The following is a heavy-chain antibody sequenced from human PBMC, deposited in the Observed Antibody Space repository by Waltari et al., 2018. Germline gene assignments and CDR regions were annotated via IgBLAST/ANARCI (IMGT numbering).Heavy chain of an antibody. CDR1: GFTFSSYR. V-gene: IGHV3-7*01. Sequence: EVQVVESGGDLVQPGGSLRLSCAASGFTFSSYRMTWVRQAPGKGLEWVANINADGSEKEYVDSVKGRFTISRDNAKNSLYLQMNSLRVEDTAVYYCARDGRYQRSGYQTFDHWGQGTLVTVSS. CDR3: ARDGRYQRSGYQTFDH. CDR2: INADGSEK. D-gene: IGHD3-22*01. J-gene: IGHJ4*01.